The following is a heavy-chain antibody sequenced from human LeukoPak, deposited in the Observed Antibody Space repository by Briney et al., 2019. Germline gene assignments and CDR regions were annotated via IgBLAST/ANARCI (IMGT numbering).Heavy chain of an antibody. CDR2: IHPNSGGT. CDR3: ASEWSGSRYYPSNWFDP. CDR1: GYTFTDYY. Sequence: ASVKVSCKASGYTFTDYYMHCVRQAPGQAVVERGWIHPNSGGTNYAQKSQGRVTMTRDTSISTAYMELSRLGSDDPAVYYRASEWSGSRYYPSNWFDPWGQGALVTVSS. V-gene: IGHV1-2*02. D-gene: IGHD3-22*01. J-gene: IGHJ5*02.